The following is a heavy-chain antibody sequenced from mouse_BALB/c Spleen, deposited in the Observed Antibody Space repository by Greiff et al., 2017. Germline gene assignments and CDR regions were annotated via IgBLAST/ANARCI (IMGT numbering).Heavy chain of an antibody. J-gene: IGHJ3*01. CDR3: ARGGWDVAWFAY. CDR2: ISYSGST. CDR1: GYSITSDYA. Sequence: DVQLQESGPGLVKPSQSLSLTCTVTGYSITSDYAWNWIRQFPGNKLEWMGYISYSGSTSYNPSLKSRISITRDTSKNQFFLQLNSVTTEDTATYYCARGGWDVAWFAYWGQGTLVTVSA. V-gene: IGHV3-2*02. D-gene: IGHD4-1*01.